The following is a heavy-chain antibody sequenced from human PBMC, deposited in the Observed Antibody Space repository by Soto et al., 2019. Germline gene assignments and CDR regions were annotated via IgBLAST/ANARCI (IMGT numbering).Heavy chain of an antibody. CDR3: ARDLAYTSPAWILRKYNWFDP. V-gene: IGHV1-2*02. CDR1: GGTFSSYA. Sequence: SVKVSCKASGGTFSSYAISWVRQAAGQGLEWMGWINPNSGGTNYAQKFQGRVTMTRDRSISTAYMELSSLRSDDTAVYYCARDLAYTSPAWILRKYNWFDPWGQGTLVSGSS. CDR2: INPNSGGT. D-gene: IGHD2-2*03. J-gene: IGHJ5*02.